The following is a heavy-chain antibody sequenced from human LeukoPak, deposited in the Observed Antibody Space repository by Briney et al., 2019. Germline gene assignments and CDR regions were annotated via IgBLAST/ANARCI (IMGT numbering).Heavy chain of an antibody. CDR3: ARDPYGMDV. V-gene: IGHV3-33*01. CDR2: IWNDESNK. CDR1: GFTFSSYG. J-gene: IGHJ6*02. Sequence: GSLRLSCAASGFTFSSYGMHWVRQAPGKGLEWVAIIWNDESNKYYADSVKGRFTISRDNSKNTLYLQMNTLRVEDSAVYYCARDPYGMDVWGQGTTVTVSS.